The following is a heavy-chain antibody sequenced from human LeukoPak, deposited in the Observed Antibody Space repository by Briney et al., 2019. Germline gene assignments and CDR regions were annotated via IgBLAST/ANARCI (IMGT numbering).Heavy chain of an antibody. CDR1: GGSITSSFF. CDR3: ARHGPQDYYMDV. CDR2: IYYSGST. V-gene: IGHV4-39*01. Sequence: SETLSLTRTLSGGSITSSFFWTGIRQPPGKGREGIGSIYYSGSTFYNPSLSSRLTIAVDTDRNQFSLKLSAVTAAATAVYDCARHGPQDYYMDVWGKGTTVTISS. J-gene: IGHJ6*03.